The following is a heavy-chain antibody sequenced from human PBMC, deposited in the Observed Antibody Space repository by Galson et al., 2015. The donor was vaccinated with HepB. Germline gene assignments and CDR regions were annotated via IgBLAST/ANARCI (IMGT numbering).Heavy chain of an antibody. CDR3: ARLKFGFGEEMGLEDY. D-gene: IGHD3-10*01. J-gene: IGHJ4*02. V-gene: IGHV1-46*03. Sequence: SVKVSCKASGYTFTSYYMHWVRQAPGQGLEWMGIINPSGGSTSYAQKFQGRVTMTRDTSTSTVYMELSSLRSEDTAVYYCARLKFGFGEEMGLEDYWGQGTLVTVSS. CDR2: INPSGGST. CDR1: GYTFTSYY.